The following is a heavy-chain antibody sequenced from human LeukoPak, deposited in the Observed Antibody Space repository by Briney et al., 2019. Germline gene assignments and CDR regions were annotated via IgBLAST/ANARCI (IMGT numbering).Heavy chain of an antibody. Sequence: SQTLSLTCTVSGGSISSGDYYWSWIRQPPGKGLEWIGYIHYSGSTYYNPSLKSRVTISVGTSKNQFSLKLSSVTAADTAVYYCARVAIVVVPAAPDIDYYYYYMDVWGKGTTVTVSS. CDR1: GGSISSGDYY. J-gene: IGHJ6*03. V-gene: IGHV4-30-4*08. CDR2: IHYSGST. CDR3: ARVAIVVVPAAPDIDYYYYYMDV. D-gene: IGHD2-2*01.